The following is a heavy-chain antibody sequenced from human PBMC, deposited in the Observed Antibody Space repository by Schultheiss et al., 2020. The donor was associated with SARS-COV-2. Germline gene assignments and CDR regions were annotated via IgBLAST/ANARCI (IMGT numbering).Heavy chain of an antibody. D-gene: IGHD6-13*01. CDR2: MSYDGTDI. Sequence: GESLKISCVASGFTFRAYAMHWVRQAPGKGLEWVAVMSYDGTDIYYADSVKGRFAISRDNSKSTLYLQMNSLRVEDTAMYYCAKIVAAAGPFDYWGQGTLVTVSS. CDR1: GFTFRAYA. J-gene: IGHJ4*02. CDR3: AKIVAAAGPFDY. V-gene: IGHV3-30-3*02.